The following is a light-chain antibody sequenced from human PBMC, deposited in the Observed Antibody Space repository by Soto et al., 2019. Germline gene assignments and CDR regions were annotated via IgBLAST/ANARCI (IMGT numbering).Light chain of an antibody. Sequence: QSALTQPASVSGSPGQSITISCTGTSSDIGGYDCVSWYQQHPGKAPKLMIFEVSNRPSGVSNRFSGSKSGNTASLTISGLQAEDEADYYCSSYTGSSVIFGGGTKVTVL. CDR2: EVS. CDR1: SSDIGGYDC. CDR3: SSYTGSSVI. V-gene: IGLV2-14*01. J-gene: IGLJ2*01.